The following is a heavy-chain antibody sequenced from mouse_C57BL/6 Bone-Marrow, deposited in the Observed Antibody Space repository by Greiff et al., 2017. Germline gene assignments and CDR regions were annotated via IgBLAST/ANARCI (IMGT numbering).Heavy chain of an antibody. CDR3: ARGFIKRFDC. D-gene: IGHD1-1*01. CDR1: GYSFTSYG. V-gene: IGHV1-81*01. J-gene: IGHJ2*01. Sequence: VQLQQSGAELARPGASVKLSCKASGYSFTSYGISWVKQSTGQGLEWIGVIYPRCGNTCYNEKFKGKATLTADKSSSTAYMELRSLTSEASAVYFCARGFIKRFDCWGQSPALTASS. CDR2: IYPRCGNT.